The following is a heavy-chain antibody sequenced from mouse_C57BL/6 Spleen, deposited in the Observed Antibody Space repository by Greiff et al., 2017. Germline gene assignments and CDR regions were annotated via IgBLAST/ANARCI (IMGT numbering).Heavy chain of an antibody. V-gene: IGHV1-64*01. J-gene: IGHJ4*01. CDR1: GYTFTSYG. D-gene: IGHD1-1*01. Sequence: QVQLQQPGAELVKPGASVKLSCKASGYTFTSYGMHWVKQRPGQGLEWIGMISTNSGSTNYNEKFKSKATLPVDKSSSTAYMQSSSLTSEDSAVYYYARNYGKAKDYWGHGAAVTVAS. CDR3: ARNYGKAKDY. CDR2: ISTNSGST.